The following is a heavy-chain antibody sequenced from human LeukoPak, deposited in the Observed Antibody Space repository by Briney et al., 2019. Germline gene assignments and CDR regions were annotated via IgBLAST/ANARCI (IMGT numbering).Heavy chain of an antibody. V-gene: IGHV3-21*01. CDR3: ARVINPYNSGRYFDH. J-gene: IGHJ4*02. CDR1: GFAFSGYS. Sequence: GGSLRLSCAASGFAFSGYSLNWARQAPGKGLEWVASINSGTSYIYYADSVQGRFTISEDSAKKSLYLQMNSLSAEDTAVYYCARVINPYNSGRYFDHWGQGTLVTVSS. D-gene: IGHD1-1*01. CDR2: INSGTSYI.